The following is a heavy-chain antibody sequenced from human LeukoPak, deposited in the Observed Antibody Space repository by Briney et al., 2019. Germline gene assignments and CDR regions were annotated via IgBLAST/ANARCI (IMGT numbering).Heavy chain of an antibody. CDR1: GFTFSSYN. J-gene: IGHJ5*02. Sequence: PGGSLRLSCAASGFTFSSYNMNWVRQAPGKGLEWVSYIGSSSSTIYYADSVKGRFTISRDNAKNSLYLQMSSLRAEDTAVYYCAKDQLEYYSGSGHNWFDPWGQGTLVTVSS. V-gene: IGHV3-48*01. CDR3: AKDQLEYYSGSGHNWFDP. D-gene: IGHD3-10*01. CDR2: IGSSSSTI.